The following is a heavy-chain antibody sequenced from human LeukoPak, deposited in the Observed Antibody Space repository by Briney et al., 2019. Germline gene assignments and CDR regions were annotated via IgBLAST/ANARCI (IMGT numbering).Heavy chain of an antibody. D-gene: IGHD6-19*01. J-gene: IGHJ4*02. CDR3: ARGRNKQWLF. CDR2: IYYSGST. CDR1: GGSISSYY. V-gene: IGHV4-59*08. Sequence: SETLSLTCTVSGGSISSYYWSWIRQPPGKGLEWIGYIYYSGSTNYNPSLKSRVTISVATSKNQFSLKLSSVTAADTAVYYCARGRNKQWLFWGQGTLVTISS.